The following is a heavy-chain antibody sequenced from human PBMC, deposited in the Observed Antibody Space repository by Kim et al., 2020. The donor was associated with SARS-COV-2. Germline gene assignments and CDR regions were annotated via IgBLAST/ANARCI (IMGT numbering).Heavy chain of an antibody. D-gene: IGHD3-3*02. Sequence: ASVKVSCKASGNIFTGHYLHWVRQAPGQGPEWMGRVSPNGGVTQYAQNFQGRVTMTRDTSLSTAYLELDSLTPDDTAIYYCALSVLAPADPNFDYWGQGTLVTVSS. CDR3: ALSVLAPADPNFDY. J-gene: IGHJ4*02. V-gene: IGHV1-2*06. CDR1: GNIFTGHY. CDR2: VSPNGGVT.